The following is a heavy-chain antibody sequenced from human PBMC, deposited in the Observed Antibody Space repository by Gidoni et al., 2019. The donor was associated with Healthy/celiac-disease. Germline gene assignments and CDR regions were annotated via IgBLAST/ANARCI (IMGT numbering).Heavy chain of an antibody. CDR1: GGSISSSSYY. Sequence: QLQLQESGPGLVKPSETLSLTCTVSGGSISSSSYYWGWIRQPPGKGLEWIGSIYYSGSTYYNPSLKSRVTISVDTSKNQFSLKLSSVTAADTAVYYCARQLESYSSFAFDIWGQGTMVTVSS. D-gene: IGHD6-19*01. CDR2: IYYSGST. V-gene: IGHV4-39*01. J-gene: IGHJ3*02. CDR3: ARQLESYSSFAFDI.